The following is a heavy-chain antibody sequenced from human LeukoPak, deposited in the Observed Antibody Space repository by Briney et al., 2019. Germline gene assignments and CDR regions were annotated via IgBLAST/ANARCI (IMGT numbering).Heavy chain of an antibody. D-gene: IGHD3-22*01. CDR3: VREKDSSGYPDY. J-gene: IGHJ4*02. Sequence: SETLSLTCTVSGGSISSYYWSWIRQPPGKGLEWIGYIYYSGSTNYNPSLKSRVTISVDTSKNQFSLKLSSVTAADTAVYYCVREKDSSGYPDYWGQGTLVTVSS. CDR2: IYYSGST. CDR1: GGSISSYY. V-gene: IGHV4-59*01.